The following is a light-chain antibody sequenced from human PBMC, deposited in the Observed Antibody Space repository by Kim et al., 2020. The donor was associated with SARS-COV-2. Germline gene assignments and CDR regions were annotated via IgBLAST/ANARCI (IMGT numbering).Light chain of an antibody. V-gene: IGKV3-20*01. CDR2: GTS. J-gene: IGKJ5*01. CDR3: HQYGASPIT. Sequence: EIVLKQSPGTLALSPGERATLSCRASQSINSGYVAWFQQKPGQAPRLLIYGTSSRATGIPDRVSGSGSLTDFTLTISRVEPEDFAVYYCHQYGASPITFGQGTRLEIK. CDR1: QSINSGY.